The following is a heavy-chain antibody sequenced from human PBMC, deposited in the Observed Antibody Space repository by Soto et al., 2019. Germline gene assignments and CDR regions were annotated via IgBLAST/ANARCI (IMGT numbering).Heavy chain of an antibody. CDR3: ARDLSTGTLDMDV. V-gene: IGHV3-74*01. Sequence: GGSLRLSCAASGFTFSTYWMHWVRQAPGKGLVWVSRSNSDGSATTYADSVKGRFTTSRDNAKNTLYLQMNSLRAEDTAVYYCARDLSTGTLDMDVWGKGTTVTVSS. J-gene: IGHJ6*03. CDR1: GFTFSTYW. D-gene: IGHD1-1*01. CDR2: SNSDGSAT.